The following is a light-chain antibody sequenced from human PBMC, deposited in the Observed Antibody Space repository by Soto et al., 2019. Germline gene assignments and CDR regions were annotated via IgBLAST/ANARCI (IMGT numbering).Light chain of an antibody. CDR3: CSYAGGYTWV. CDR1: NSDVGGYKY. J-gene: IGLJ3*02. V-gene: IGLV2-11*01. CDR2: DVN. Sequence: QSALAQPRSASESPGQSVTISCSGTNSDVGGYKYVSWYQHRPGEAPKLVIYDVNKRPSGVPDRFSGSKSGSTASLTISGLQADDEADYYCCSYAGGYTWVFGGGTKLTVL.